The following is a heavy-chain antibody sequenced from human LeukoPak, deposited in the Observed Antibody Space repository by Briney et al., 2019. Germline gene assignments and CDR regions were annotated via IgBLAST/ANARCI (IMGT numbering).Heavy chain of an antibody. CDR1: GDSINSLDL. Sequence: PSGTLSLACTVSGDSINSLDLWSWVRQPPGKGLEWIGEMYLSGTTHSNPSVKSRVTISIDKSKNQFFLNLSSVTAADTAVYYCAGLVGRYSSGLYYYYFDYWGQGTLVTVSS. D-gene: IGHD3-22*01. CDR2: MYLSGTT. CDR3: AGLVGRYSSGLYYYYFDY. J-gene: IGHJ4*02. V-gene: IGHV4-4*02.